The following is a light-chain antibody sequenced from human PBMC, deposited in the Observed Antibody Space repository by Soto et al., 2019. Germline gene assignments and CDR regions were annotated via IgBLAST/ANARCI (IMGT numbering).Light chain of an antibody. Sequence: PGERDTLSCRASQTVSSNYLAWCQQRPGQAPRLLIYGASTRAAGIPDRFSGRGSRTDFTLTISRLQSEDLQVYYCQQYNKWPLTFGQGTKVDIK. CDR3: QQYNKWPLT. CDR1: QTVSSN. J-gene: IGKJ1*01. V-gene: IGKV3D-15*01. CDR2: GAS.